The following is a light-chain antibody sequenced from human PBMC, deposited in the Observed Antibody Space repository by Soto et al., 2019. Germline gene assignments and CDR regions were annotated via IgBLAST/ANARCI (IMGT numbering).Light chain of an antibody. Sequence: DIQMTQSPSTLSARVGGRVTITCRASQSVNTWLAWYQQKQGKAPVLLIYDASSLKSGVPSRFRGSGSGTEFTLTITRLQPDDFSIYYCQHYHGYPFTFGPGTKVDIK. CDR3: QHYHGYPFT. V-gene: IGKV1-5*01. CDR2: DAS. J-gene: IGKJ3*01. CDR1: QSVNTW.